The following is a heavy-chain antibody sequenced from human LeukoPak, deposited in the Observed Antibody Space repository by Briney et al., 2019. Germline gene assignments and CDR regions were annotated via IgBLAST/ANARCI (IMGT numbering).Heavy chain of an antibody. CDR1: GFTFSNAW. Sequence: GGSLRLSCAASGFTFSNAWMSWVRQAPGKGLERVGRIESKTDGGTTDYAAPVKGRFTISRDDSKNTLYLQMNSLKTEDTAVYYCTTEGNPTCSGGSCYRDYWGQGTLVTVSS. J-gene: IGHJ4*02. V-gene: IGHV3-15*04. D-gene: IGHD2-15*01. CDR2: IESKTDGGTT. CDR3: TTEGNPTCSGGSCYRDY.